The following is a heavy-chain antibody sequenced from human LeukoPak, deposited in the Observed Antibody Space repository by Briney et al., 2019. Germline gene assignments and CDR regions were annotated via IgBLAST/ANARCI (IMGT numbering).Heavy chain of an antibody. CDR1: GYTFTSYW. V-gene: IGHV5-51*01. D-gene: IGHD6-6*01. Sequence: GESLKISCQSSGYTFTSYWIGWVRQMPGKGLQWMGIIYPGDSDTTNSPSFQGQVTISADKSISTAYLQWSSLKASDTAICYCARLIVGSSSTGWFDAWGQGTLVTVSS. CDR3: ARLIVGSSSTGWFDA. CDR2: IYPGDSDT. J-gene: IGHJ5*02.